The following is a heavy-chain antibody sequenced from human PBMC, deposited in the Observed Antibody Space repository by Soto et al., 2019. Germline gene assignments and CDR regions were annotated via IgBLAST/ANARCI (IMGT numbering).Heavy chain of an antibody. CDR3: ASIKWLRSVLPVDY. CDR1: GGSFSSYY. V-gene: IGHV4-34*01. Sequence: QVQLQQWGAGLLKPSETLSLTCTIYGGSFSSYYWSWIRQPPGKGLEWIGEINDSGSTNYNPSLNSRLTISVHTSKNHFSLRLSSVTAADTAVYYCASIKWLRSVLPVDYWGQGTLVTVSS. CDR2: INDSGST. J-gene: IGHJ4*02. D-gene: IGHD5-12*01.